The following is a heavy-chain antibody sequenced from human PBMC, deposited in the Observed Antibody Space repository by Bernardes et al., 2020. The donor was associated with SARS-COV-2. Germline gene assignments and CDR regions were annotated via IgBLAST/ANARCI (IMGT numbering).Heavy chain of an antibody. Sequence: SLRLSCAASGFTFNTYWMHWVRQAPGKGLVWVSRINSDASTTNYADSVKGRFTISRDNAKSTLYLQMNSLRFEDTAVYYCARGGSSQDYWGQGTLVTVS. CDR3: ARGGSSQDY. D-gene: IGHD2-2*01. V-gene: IGHV3-74*01. CDR2: INSDASTT. CDR1: GFTFNTYW. J-gene: IGHJ4*02.